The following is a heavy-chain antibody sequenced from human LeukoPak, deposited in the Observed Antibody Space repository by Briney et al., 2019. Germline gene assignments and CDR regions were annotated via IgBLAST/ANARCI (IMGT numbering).Heavy chain of an antibody. J-gene: IGHJ6*02. CDR2: IRSKANSYAT. Sequence: GGSLRLSCAASGFTFSGSAMHWVRQASGKGLEWVGRIRSKANSYATAYAASVKGRFTISRDDSKNTAYLQMNSLKTEDTAVYYCARDSTWAYNWNGMDVWGQGTTVTVSS. CDR1: GFTFSGSA. D-gene: IGHD1-20*01. V-gene: IGHV3-73*01. CDR3: ARDSTWAYNWNGMDV.